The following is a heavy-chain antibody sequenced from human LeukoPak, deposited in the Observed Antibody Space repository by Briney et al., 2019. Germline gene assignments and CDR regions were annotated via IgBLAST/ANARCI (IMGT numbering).Heavy chain of an antibody. D-gene: IGHD3-22*01. CDR2: IIPIFATA. Sequence: GASVKVSCKASGGTFSSYTISWVRQAPGQGLEWMGGIIPIFATANYAQNFQGRVTITTDESRSTAYMEVSSLRSEDTAVYYCAIGYTSGYYSYRGQGTLVTVSS. CDR1: GGTFSSYT. CDR3: AIGYTSGYYSY. V-gene: IGHV1-69*05. J-gene: IGHJ4*02.